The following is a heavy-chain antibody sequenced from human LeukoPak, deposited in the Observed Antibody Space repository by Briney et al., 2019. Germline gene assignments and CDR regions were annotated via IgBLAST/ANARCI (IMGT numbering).Heavy chain of an antibody. CDR2: ISPSGGST. J-gene: IGHJ6*03. CDR1: GYTFTSNY. D-gene: IGHD3-10*01. CDR3: ASRYYGSGSYYNYHYYYYYYMDV. Sequence: ASVKVSCKAFGYTFTSNYMHWVRQAPGQGPEWMGVISPSGGSTTYAQKFQGRVTLTRDVSTSTDYLELSSLRSEDTAVYYCASRYYGSGSYYNYHYYYYYYMDVWGKGTTVTVSS. V-gene: IGHV1-46*01.